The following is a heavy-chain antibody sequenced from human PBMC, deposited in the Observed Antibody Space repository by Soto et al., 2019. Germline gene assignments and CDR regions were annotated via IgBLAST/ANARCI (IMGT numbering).Heavy chain of an antibody. CDR3: ATAFGGYDRRFDP. CDR2: FIPKDGKT. Sequence: GASVKVSCKASGGTFSSYAISWVRQAPGQGLEWMGGFIPKDGKTIYAQKFQGRVTMTEDTSTDTAYMELSSLRSEDTAVYYCATAFGGYDRRFDPWGQGTLVTVSS. D-gene: IGHD5-12*01. V-gene: IGHV1-69*10. CDR1: GGTFSSYA. J-gene: IGHJ5*02.